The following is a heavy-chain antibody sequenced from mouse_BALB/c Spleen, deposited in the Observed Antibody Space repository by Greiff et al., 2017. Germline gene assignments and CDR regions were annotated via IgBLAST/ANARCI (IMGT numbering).Heavy chain of an antibody. D-gene: IGHD4-1*02. V-gene: IGHV1-5*01. CDR3: TRSGTQLGPGFAY. Sequence: VQLQQSGTVLARPGASVKMSCKASGYTFTSYWMHWVKQRPGQGLEWIGAIYPGNSDTSYNQKFKGKAKLTAVTSTSTAYMELSSLTNEDSAVYYCTRSGTQLGPGFAYWGQGTLVTVSA. J-gene: IGHJ3*01. CDR2: IYPGNSDT. CDR1: GYTFTSYW.